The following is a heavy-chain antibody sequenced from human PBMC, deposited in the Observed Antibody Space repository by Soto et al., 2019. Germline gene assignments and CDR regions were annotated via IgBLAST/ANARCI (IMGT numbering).Heavy chain of an antibody. D-gene: IGHD1-1*01. J-gene: IGHJ4*02. V-gene: IGHV3-74*01. CDR1: GFTFNIYW. Sequence: EVQLVESGGGLVQPGGSLRLSCVASGFTFNIYWMHWVRQAPGKGLEWVSRIDNDGSATTYADSVKGRFTISRDNAKNTLFLQMNTLRVDDTALYYCARDNWNSYRGQGTLVTVSS. CDR3: ARDNWNSY. CDR2: IDNDGSAT.